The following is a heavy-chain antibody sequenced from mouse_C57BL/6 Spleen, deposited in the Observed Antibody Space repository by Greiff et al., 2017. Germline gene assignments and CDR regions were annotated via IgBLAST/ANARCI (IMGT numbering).Heavy chain of an antibody. J-gene: IGHJ3*01. CDR1: GYTFTDYY. CDR2: INPNNGGT. Sequence: VQLKQSGPELVKPGASVKISCKASGYTFTDYYMNWVKQSHGKSLEWIGDINPNNGGTSYNQKFKGKATLTVDKSSSTAYMELRSLTSEDSAVYYCARSRQLKGGFAYWGQGTLVTVSA. V-gene: IGHV1-26*01. D-gene: IGHD3-2*02. CDR3: ARSRQLKGGFAY.